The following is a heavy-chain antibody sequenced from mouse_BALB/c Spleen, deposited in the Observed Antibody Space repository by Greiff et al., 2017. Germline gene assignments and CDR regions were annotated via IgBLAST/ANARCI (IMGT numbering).Heavy chain of an antibody. J-gene: IGHJ4*01. D-gene: IGHD1-1*01. CDR3: TRGRYGSGTMDY. V-gene: IGHV5-6-4*01. CDR1: GFTFSSYT. Sequence: EVTLMESGGGLVKPGGSLKLSCAASGFTFSSYTMSWVRQTPEKRLEWVATISSGGSYTYYPDSLKGLFTISRDNAKTTLYLQMSSLKSEDTAMYYCTRGRYGSGTMDYWGQGTSVTVSS. CDR2: ISSGGSYT.